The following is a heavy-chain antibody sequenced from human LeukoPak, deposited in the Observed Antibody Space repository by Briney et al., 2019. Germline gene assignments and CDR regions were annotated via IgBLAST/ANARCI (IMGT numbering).Heavy chain of an antibody. CDR3: AKISSSTSLLGPDY. D-gene: IGHD2-2*01. CDR2: ISYDGSNK. J-gene: IGHJ4*02. Sequence: PGGSLRLSCAASGFTFSSYGMHWVRQAPGKGLEWVAVISYDGSNKYYADSVKGRFTISRDNSKNTLYLQMNSLRAEDTAVYYCAKISSSTSLLGPDYWGQGTLVTVSS. V-gene: IGHV3-30*18. CDR1: GFTFSSYG.